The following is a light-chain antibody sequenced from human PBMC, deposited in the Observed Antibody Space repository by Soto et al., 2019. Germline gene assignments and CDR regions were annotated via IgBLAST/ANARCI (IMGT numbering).Light chain of an antibody. Sequence: DIQMTQSPSSLSAFVGDRVTITCQASQDISYYLNWYQQKPGKAPKLLIYDASSLESGVPSRVSGGGSGTDFTFTITGLQPEDIATYFCQHYFTLPRTFGGGTKVGIK. V-gene: IGKV1-33*01. CDR1: QDISYY. CDR2: DAS. CDR3: QHYFTLPRT. J-gene: IGKJ4*01.